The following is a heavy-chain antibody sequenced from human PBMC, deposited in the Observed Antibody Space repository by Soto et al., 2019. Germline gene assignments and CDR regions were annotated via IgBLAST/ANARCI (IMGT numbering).Heavy chain of an antibody. D-gene: IGHD5-12*01. Sequence: ASVKVSCKASGYTFTSYDINWVRQATGQGLEWMGWMNPNSGNTGYAQKFQGRVTMPRNTSISTAYMEMSSLRSEDTAVYYCASQVATIDSYYYGMDVWGQGTTVTLSS. CDR2: MNPNSGNT. CDR1: GYTFTSYD. J-gene: IGHJ6*02. V-gene: IGHV1-8*01. CDR3: ASQVATIDSYYYGMDV.